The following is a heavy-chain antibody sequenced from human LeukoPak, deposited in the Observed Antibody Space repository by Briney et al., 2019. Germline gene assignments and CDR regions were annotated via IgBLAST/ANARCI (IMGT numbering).Heavy chain of an antibody. V-gene: IGHV4-59*01. CDR1: GGSISSYY. CDR2: IYYSGST. Sequence: PSETLSLTCTVSGGSISSYYWSWIRQPPGKGLEWIGYIYYSGSTNYNPSLKSRVTISVDTSKNQFSLKLSSVTAADTAVYYCARGSDSSGYYFRAEYFQHWGQGTLVTVS. D-gene: IGHD3-22*01. J-gene: IGHJ1*01. CDR3: ARGSDSSGYYFRAEYFQH.